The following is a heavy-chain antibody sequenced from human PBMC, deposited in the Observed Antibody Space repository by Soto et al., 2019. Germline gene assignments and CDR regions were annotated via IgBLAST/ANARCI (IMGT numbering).Heavy chain of an antibody. CDR2: INPSGGST. Sequence: GASMKGSCRASGYTFTSYYMHWVRQAPGQGLEWMGIINPSGGSTSYAQKFQGRVTMTRDTSTSTVYMELSSLRSEDTAVYYCAREGGGLRFLENIDYWGQGTLVTVSS. D-gene: IGHD3-3*01. J-gene: IGHJ4*02. CDR3: AREGGGLRFLENIDY. CDR1: GYTFTSYY. V-gene: IGHV1-46*01.